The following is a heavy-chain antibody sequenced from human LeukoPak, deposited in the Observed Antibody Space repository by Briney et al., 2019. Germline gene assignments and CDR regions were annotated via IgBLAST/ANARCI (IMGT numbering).Heavy chain of an antibody. CDR2: MYGDMRDI. Sequence: GGSLRLSCEASGLTFSNSWMHWVRQIPGKGLVWVSRMYGDMRDISYADSVKGRFTISRDNAKNSLYLQMNSLRAEDTAVYYCARGPSLYYYYYGMDVWGKGTTVTVSS. J-gene: IGHJ6*04. CDR3: ARGPSLYYYYYGMDV. V-gene: IGHV3-74*01. CDR1: GLTFSNSW.